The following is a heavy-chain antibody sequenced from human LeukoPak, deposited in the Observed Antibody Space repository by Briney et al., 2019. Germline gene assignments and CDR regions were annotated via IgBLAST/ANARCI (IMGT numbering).Heavy chain of an antibody. CDR3: ASLIDCSGGSCYVFDY. CDR2: IYYSGST. J-gene: IGHJ4*02. V-gene: IGHV4-39*01. Sequence: SETLSLTCTVSGGSISSSSYYWGWIRQPPGKGLEWIGSIYYSGSTYYNPSLKSRVTISVDTSKHQFSLKLSSVTAADTAVYYCASLIDCSGGSCYVFDYWGQGTLVTVSS. D-gene: IGHD2-15*01. CDR1: GGSISSSSYY.